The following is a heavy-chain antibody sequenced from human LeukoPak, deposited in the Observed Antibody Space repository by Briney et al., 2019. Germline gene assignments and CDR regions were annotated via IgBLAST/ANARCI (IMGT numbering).Heavy chain of an antibody. CDR2: TSDRGDYT. D-gene: IGHD1-7*01. CDR1: GFTFTSYS. CDR3: ARKAQYNGHYPLDY. Sequence: GGSLRLSCAASGFTFTSYSMSWVRQAPGEGLEWVSGTSDRGDYTYYADSVKGRFTISRDSSKNTLFLQMNSLRAEDTALYFCARKAQYNGHYPLDYWGQGTLVTVSS. V-gene: IGHV3-23*01. J-gene: IGHJ4*02.